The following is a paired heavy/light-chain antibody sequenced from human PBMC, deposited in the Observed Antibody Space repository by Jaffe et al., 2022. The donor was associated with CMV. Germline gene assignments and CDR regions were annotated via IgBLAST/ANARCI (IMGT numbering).Heavy chain of an antibody. CDR3: ARDPGGVTYYYGSGSYYIGWFDP. D-gene: IGHD3-10*01. J-gene: IGHJ5*02. Sequence: EVQLVESGGGLVKPGGSLRLSCAASGFTFSSYSMNWVRQAPGKGLEWVSSISSSSSYIYYADSVKGRFTISRDNAKNSLYLQMNSLRAEDTAVYYCARDPGGVTYYYGSGSYYIGWFDPWGQGTLVTVSS. CDR1: GFTFSSYS. V-gene: IGHV3-21*01. CDR2: ISSSSSYI.
Light chain of an antibody. J-gene: IGKJ2*01. Sequence: IQLTQSPSSLSASVGDRVTITCRASQGISSYLAWYQQKPGKAPKLLIYAASTLQSGVPSRFSGSGSGTDFTLTISSLQPEDFATYYCQQLNSYPNTFGQGTKLEIK. V-gene: IGKV1-9*01. CDR3: QQLNSYPNT. CDR2: AAS. CDR1: QGISSY.